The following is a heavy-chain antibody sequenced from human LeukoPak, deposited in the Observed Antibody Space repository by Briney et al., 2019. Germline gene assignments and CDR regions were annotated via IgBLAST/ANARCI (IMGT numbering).Heavy chain of an antibody. V-gene: IGHV4-59*11. Sequence: SETLSLTCTVSGGSISSHYWSWIRQPPGKGLEWIGYIYYSGSTNYNPSLKSRVTISVDTSKNQFSLKLSSVTAADTAVYYCARGSKGGPHHLTMIVVVQPRAFEYWGQGTLVTVSS. CDR3: ARGSKGGPHHLTMIVVVQPRAFEY. J-gene: IGHJ4*02. CDR2: IYYSGST. CDR1: GGSISSHY. D-gene: IGHD3-22*01.